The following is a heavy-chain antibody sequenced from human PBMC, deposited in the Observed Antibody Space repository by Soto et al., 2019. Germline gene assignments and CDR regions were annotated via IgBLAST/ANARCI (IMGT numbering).Heavy chain of an antibody. V-gene: IGHV2-70*01. CDR1: GFSLSTSGMC. Sequence: PTLVNPTQTLTLTCTFSGFSLSTSGMCVSWIRQPPGKALEWLALIDWDDDKYYSTSLKTRLTISKDTSKNQVVLTMTNMDPVDTATYYCARGQVGATSHAFDIWGQGTMVTVSS. CDR3: ARGQVGATSHAFDI. D-gene: IGHD1-26*01. CDR2: IDWDDDK. J-gene: IGHJ3*02.